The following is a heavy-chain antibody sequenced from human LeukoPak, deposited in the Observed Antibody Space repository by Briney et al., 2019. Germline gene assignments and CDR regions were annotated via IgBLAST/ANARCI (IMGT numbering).Heavy chain of an antibody. Sequence: PGGSLRLSCAASGFTFSDYYMSWIRQAPGKGLEWVSYISSSGTTIYYADSVKGRFTISRDNAKNSLYLQMNSLRAEDTAVYYCAKDSDIVVVPAARGDYYFDYWGQGTLVTVSS. CDR2: ISSSGTTI. J-gene: IGHJ4*02. CDR1: GFTFSDYY. V-gene: IGHV3-11*04. D-gene: IGHD2-2*01. CDR3: AKDSDIVVVPAARGDYYFDY.